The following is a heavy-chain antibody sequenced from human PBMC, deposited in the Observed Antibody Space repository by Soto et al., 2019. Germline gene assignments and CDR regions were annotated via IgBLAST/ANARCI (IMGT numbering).Heavy chain of an antibody. CDR2: IHYSGST. CDR1: GGYISSYY. V-gene: IGHV4-59*01. J-gene: IGHJ5*02. Sequence: SETLSLTCTVSGGYISSYYWGWLRQTPGKGLEWIGYIHYSGSTNYNPPLRSRVTISVDTPKNQFSLKVNSMIAADTAIYYCARGGVAARKGRWFDPWGQGTLVTVSS. D-gene: IGHD6-25*01. CDR3: ARGGVAARKGRWFDP.